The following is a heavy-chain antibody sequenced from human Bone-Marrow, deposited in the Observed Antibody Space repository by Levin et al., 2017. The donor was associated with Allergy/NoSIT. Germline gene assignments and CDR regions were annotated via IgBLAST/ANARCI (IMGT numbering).Heavy chain of an antibody. J-gene: IGHJ4*02. V-gene: IGHV3-30-3*02. CDR2: IPYDGNTK. CDR1: GFAFNSYA. Sequence: GGSLRLSCAASGFAFNSYALHWVRQAPGKGLEWVAIIPYDGNTKFYADSVKGRFTISRDNSKNTLYLQMSSLRLEDTAIYYCAKSGAREISSGWYADYWGQGTLVTVSS. CDR3: AKSGAREISSGWYADY. D-gene: IGHD6-19*01.